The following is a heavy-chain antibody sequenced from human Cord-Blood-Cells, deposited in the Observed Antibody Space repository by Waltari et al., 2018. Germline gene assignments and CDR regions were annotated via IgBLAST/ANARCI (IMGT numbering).Heavy chain of an antibody. CDR2: IRYDGSNK. V-gene: IGHV3-30*02. CDR3: GVDY. J-gene: IGHJ4*02. Sequence: VQLVESGVGVVQPGGSLSASWAAPGFPFSSYGMHWVRQAPGKGLEWVAFIRYDGSNKYYADSVKGRFTISRDNSKNTLYLQMNSLRAEDTAVYYCGVDYWGQGTLVTVSS. CDR1: GFPFSSYG.